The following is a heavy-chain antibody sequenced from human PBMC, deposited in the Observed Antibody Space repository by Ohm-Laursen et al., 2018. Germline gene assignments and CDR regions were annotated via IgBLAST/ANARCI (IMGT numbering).Heavy chain of an antibody. D-gene: IGHD6-13*01. CDR1: GYTFTSYW. J-gene: IGHJ4*02. CDR3: ASWGMLAAGTFDY. V-gene: IGHV5-51*03. CDR2: IFPGDSDT. Sequence: GESLKISCKGSGYTFTSYWIGWVRQMPGKGLDWMGIIFPGDSDTRYSPSFQGQVTISADKSISTAYLQWSSLKASDTAMYYCASWGMLAAGTFDYWGQGTLVTVSS.